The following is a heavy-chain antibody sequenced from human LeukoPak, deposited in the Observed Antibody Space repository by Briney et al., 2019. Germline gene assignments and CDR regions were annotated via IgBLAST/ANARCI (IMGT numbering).Heavy chain of an antibody. Sequence: ASVKVSCKASGYTFTGYYMHWVRQAPGQGLEWMGWINPNSGGTNYAQKFQGRVTMTRDTSISTAYMELSRLGSDDTAVYYCARDQGSGYGSGILLYWGQGTLVTVSS. V-gene: IGHV1-2*02. J-gene: IGHJ4*02. CDR2: INPNSGGT. D-gene: IGHD3-10*01. CDR3: ARDQGSGYGSGILLY. CDR1: GYTFTGYY.